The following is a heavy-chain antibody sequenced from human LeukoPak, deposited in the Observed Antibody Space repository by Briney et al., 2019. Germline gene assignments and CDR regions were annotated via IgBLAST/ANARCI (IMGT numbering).Heavy chain of an antibody. CDR1: EYTFSDYY. D-gene: IGHD4-17*01. Sequence: ASVKVSCKASEYTFSDYYIHWVRQAPGQGPEWMGWINPNSGGTNYAQKFQGRVTMTRDTSISTAYMELSRLRSDDTAVYYCARDFRVYGDYDYWGQGTLVTVSS. V-gene: IGHV1-2*02. J-gene: IGHJ4*02. CDR3: ARDFRVYGDYDY. CDR2: INPNSGGT.